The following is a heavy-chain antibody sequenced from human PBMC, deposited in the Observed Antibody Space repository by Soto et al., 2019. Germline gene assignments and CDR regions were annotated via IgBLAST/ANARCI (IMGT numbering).Heavy chain of an antibody. CDR2: IYRGGST. CDR1: GVTVSSNY. J-gene: IGHJ6*02. CDR3: AREPAQSSSALDYYYGMDV. Sequence: GGSLRLACAASGVTVSSNYMSWGRQAPGKGLEWVSVIYRGGSTYYAASGKARFNISRDNSKNTLYLQMNSLRAEDTAVYYCAREPAQSSSALDYYYGMDVWGQGTPVTVSS. D-gene: IGHD1-26*01. V-gene: IGHV3-53*01.